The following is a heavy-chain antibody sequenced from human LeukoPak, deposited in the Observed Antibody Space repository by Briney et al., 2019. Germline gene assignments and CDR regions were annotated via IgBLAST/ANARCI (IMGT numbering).Heavy chain of an antibody. CDR1: GFTVSSNY. J-gene: IGHJ4*02. CDR2: IYSGGST. Sequence: PGGSLRLSCAASGFTVSSNYTSWVRQAPGKGLEGVSIIYSGGSTFYADSVKGRFTISRDNSKNTLYLQMNSLRFEDTAVYYCAKDRNPYGSGSYYQDYWGQRTLVTVSS. CDR3: AKDRNPYGSGSYYQDY. V-gene: IGHV3-53*05. D-gene: IGHD3-10*01.